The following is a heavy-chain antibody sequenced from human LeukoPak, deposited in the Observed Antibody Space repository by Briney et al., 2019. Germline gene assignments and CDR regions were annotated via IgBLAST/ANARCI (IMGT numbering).Heavy chain of an antibody. V-gene: IGHV1-18*01. J-gene: IGHJ4*02. CDR1: GYTFTSYG. CDR2: ISAYNGNT. CDR3: ARDTHSYDILTGYNDY. Sequence: GASVKVSCKASGYTFTSYGISWVRQAPGQGLEWMGWISAYNGNTNYAQKLQGRVTMTTDTSTSTAYMELRSLRSDDTAVYYCARDTHSYDILTGYNDYWGQGTLVTVSS. D-gene: IGHD3-9*01.